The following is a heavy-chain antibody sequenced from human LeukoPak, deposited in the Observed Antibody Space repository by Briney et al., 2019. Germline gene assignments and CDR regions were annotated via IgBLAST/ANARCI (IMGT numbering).Heavy chain of an antibody. Sequence: SETLSLTCTVSGGSISSYYLSWIRQPPGKGLEWIGYIYYSGSTNYNPSLKSRVTISVDTSKNQFSLKLSSVTAADTAVYYCARLSDAFDIWGQGTMVTVSS. V-gene: IGHV4-59*01. J-gene: IGHJ3*02. CDR3: ARLSDAFDI. CDR2: IYYSGST. CDR1: GGSISSYY.